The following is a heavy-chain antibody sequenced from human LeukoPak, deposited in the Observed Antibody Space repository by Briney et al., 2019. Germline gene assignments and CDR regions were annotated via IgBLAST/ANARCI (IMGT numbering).Heavy chain of an antibody. CDR3: ARGTSVVPAAPYYYYYYYMDV. CDR2: INHSGST. J-gene: IGHJ6*03. V-gene: IGHV4-34*01. Sequence: PSETLSLTCAVYGGSFSGYYWSWIRQPPGKGLEWIGEINHSGSTNYNPSLKSRVTISVDTSKNQFSLKLSSVTAADTAVYYCARGTSVVPAAPYYYYYYYMDVWGKGTTVTVSS. D-gene: IGHD2-2*01. CDR1: GGSFSGYY.